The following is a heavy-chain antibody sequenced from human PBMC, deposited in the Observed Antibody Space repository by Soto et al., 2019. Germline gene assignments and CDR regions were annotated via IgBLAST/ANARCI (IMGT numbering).Heavy chain of an antibody. CDR3: ARCSPRQWFGELYAFDI. V-gene: IGHV3-30*03. CDR1: GFTFSSYG. CDR2: ISYDGSNK. D-gene: IGHD3-10*01. Sequence: GESLKISCAASGFTFSSYGMHWVRQAPGKGLEWVAVISYDGSNKYYADSVKGRFTISRDNSKNTLYLQMNSLRAEDTAVYYCARCSPRQWFGELYAFDIWGQGTMVTVSS. J-gene: IGHJ3*02.